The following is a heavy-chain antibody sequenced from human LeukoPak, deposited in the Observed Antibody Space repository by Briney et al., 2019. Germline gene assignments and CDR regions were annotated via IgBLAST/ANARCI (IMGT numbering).Heavy chain of an antibody. J-gene: IGHJ4*02. Sequence: SVKVSCKASGGTFSSYAISWVRQAPGQGLEWMGRIIPILGIANYAQKFQGRVTITADKSTSTAYMELSSLRSEDTAVYYCASAGATGTRRGYSYGSFDYWGQGTLVTVSS. CDR3: ASAGATGTRRGYSYGSFDY. V-gene: IGHV1-69*04. D-gene: IGHD5-18*01. CDR1: GGTFSSYA. CDR2: IIPILGIA.